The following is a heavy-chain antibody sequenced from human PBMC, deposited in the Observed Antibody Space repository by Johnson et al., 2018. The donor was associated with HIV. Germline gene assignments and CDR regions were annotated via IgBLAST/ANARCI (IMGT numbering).Heavy chain of an antibody. CDR2: ISWNSGSI. V-gene: IGHV3-9*01. CDR3: AKASGDGYRGHYDAFDM. J-gene: IGHJ3*02. D-gene: IGHD3-16*02. Sequence: EVQLVESGGGLVQPGRSLRLSCAASGFTFDDYAMHWVRQAPGKGLEWVSGISWNSGSIGYADSVKGRFTISRDNAKNSLYLQMNSLRAEDTALYYCAKASGDGYRGHYDAFDMWGQGTMVTVSS. CDR1: GFTFDDYA.